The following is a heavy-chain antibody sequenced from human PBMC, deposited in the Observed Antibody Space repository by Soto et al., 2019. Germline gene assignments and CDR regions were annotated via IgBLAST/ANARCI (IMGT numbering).Heavy chain of an antibody. CDR2: ISGSGGGT. D-gene: IGHD6-6*01. Sequence: GGSLRLSCAATGFTFSSYAMSWVRQAPGKGLEWVSVISGSGGGTYYADSVKGRFTISRDKSKNTLYLQMNSLRVEDTAVFYCAKTAAPRPNLSLDSCGQATLVTLSS. CDR1: GFTFSSYA. CDR3: AKTAAPRPNLSLDS. V-gene: IGHV3-23*01. J-gene: IGHJ4*02.